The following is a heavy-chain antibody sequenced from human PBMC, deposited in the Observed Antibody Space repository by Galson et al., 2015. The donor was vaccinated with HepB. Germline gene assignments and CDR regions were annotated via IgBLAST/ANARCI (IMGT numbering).Heavy chain of an antibody. Sequence: SVKVSCKASGYTFTNYVISWVRQAPGQGLEWMGWISAYNGKTNYAQKLQDRITLTTDTSTNTAYMELRSLRSDDTAVYYCARVVNAGAPYFGYWGQGTLVTVSS. CDR1: GYTFTNYV. CDR3: ARVVNAGAPYFGY. V-gene: IGHV1-18*01. J-gene: IGHJ4*02. D-gene: IGHD4-23*01. CDR2: ISAYNGKT.